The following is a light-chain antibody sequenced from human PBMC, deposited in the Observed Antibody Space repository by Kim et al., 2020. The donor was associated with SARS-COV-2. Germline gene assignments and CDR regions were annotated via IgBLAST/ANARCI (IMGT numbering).Light chain of an antibody. CDR1: QSISSW. V-gene: IGKV1-5*03. CDR3: QQYNSYSPTWT. Sequence: DIQMTQSPSTVSASVGDRVTITCRASQSISSWLAWYQQKPGKAPKLLIYKASSLESGVPSRFSGSGSGTEFTLTISSLQPDDFATYYCQQYNSYSPTWTFGQGTKVDIK. CDR2: KAS. J-gene: IGKJ1*01.